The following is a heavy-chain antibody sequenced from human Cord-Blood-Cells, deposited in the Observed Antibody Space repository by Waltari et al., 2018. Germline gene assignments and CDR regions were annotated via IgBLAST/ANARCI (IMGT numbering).Heavy chain of an antibody. CDR2: SYYSGST. CDR3: ARRGAAADY. D-gene: IGHD6-13*01. J-gene: IGHJ4*02. CDR1: GGSISSSSYY. Sequence: QLQLQESGPGLVKPSETLSLTCTVSGGSISSSSYYWGWIRQPPGKGLEWIGSSYYSGSTYYHPSRRSRVTISVDTSKNQFSLKLSSVTAADTAVYYCARRGAAADYWGQGTLVTVSS. V-gene: IGHV4-39*01.